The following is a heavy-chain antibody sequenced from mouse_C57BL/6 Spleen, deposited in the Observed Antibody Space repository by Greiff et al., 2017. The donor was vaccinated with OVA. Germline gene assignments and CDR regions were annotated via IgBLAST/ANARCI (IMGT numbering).Heavy chain of an antibody. D-gene: IGHD2-4*01. CDR1: GFTFSDYG. J-gene: IGHJ4*01. CDR3: AKNYDYDVDYAMDY. CDR2: ISSGSSTI. Sequence: EVQLKESGGGLVKPGGSLKLSCAASGFTFSDYGMHWVRQAPEKGLEWVAYISSGSSTIYYADTVKGRFTISRDNAKNTLFLQMTSLRSEDTAMYYCAKNYDYDVDYAMDYWGQGTSVTVSS. V-gene: IGHV5-17*01.